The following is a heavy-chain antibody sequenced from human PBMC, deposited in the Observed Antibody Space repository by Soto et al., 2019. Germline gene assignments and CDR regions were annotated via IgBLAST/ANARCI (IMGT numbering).Heavy chain of an antibody. V-gene: IGHV3-21*01. CDR1: GFTFSSYS. D-gene: IGHD6-6*01. J-gene: IGHJ6*02. CDR3: ARNESSNIYGMDV. CDR2: ISSSSFSI. Sequence: PGGSLRLSCAASGFTFSSYSMNWVRQAPGKGLEWFSSISSSSFSINYADSVKGRFSISRDNAQNSLHLQMNNLRAEDTAVYYCARNESSNIYGMDVWGQGTTVTVSS.